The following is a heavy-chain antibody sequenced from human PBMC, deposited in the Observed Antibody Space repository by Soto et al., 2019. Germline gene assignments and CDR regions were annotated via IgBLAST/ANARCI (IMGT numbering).Heavy chain of an antibody. CDR2: INAGNGNT. CDR3: ARWIAVAGHFDY. D-gene: IGHD6-19*01. V-gene: IGHV1-3*01. J-gene: IGHJ4*02. CDR1: GYTFTSYA. Sequence: GASVKVSCKASGYTFTSYAMHWVHQAPGQRLEWMGWINAGNGNTKYSQKFQGRVTITRDTSASTAYMELSSLRSEDTAVYYCARWIAVAGHFDYWGQGTLVTVSS.